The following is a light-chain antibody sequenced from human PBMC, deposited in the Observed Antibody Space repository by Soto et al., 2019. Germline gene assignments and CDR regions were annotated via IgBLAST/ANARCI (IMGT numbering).Light chain of an antibody. CDR3: HQYNNWPVT. V-gene: IGKV3-15*01. Sequence: EIVMTQSPATLSVSPGERATLSCRASQSVSTNLAWYQQKPGQAPRLLIYGASTRATVVPARFSGSGSGTEFTLTISSLQSKDFAVYFCHQYNNWPVTFGGGTKVEIK. CDR2: GAS. CDR1: QSVSTN. J-gene: IGKJ4*01.